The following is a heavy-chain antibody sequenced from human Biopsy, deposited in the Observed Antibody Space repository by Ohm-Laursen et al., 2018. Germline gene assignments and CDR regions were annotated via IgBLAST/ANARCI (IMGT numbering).Heavy chain of an antibody. CDR2: IYYDGIT. CDR3: ARVAGGYAYYYGMDV. D-gene: IGHD5-12*01. J-gene: IGHJ6*02. Sequence: TLSLTCAVSGYSVTNDYYWGWIRQPPGKGLEWIGNIYYDGITYHNPSLKSRVAMSVDTSKNQFSLRLTSVTAADTAVYYCARVAGGYAYYYGMDVWGQGTTVRVSS. CDR1: GYSVTNDYY. V-gene: IGHV4-38-2*01.